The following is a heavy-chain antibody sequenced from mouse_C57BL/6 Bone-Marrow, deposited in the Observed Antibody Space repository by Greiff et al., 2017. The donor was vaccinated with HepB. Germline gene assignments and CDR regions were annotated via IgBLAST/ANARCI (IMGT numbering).Heavy chain of an antibody. CDR3: ARKEDY. Sequence: EVQLQQSGPGLVKPSQSLSLTCSVTGYSITSGYYWNWIRQFPGNKLEWMGYISYDGSNNYNPSLKNRISITRDTSKNQFFLKLNSVTTEDTATYYCARKEDYWGQGTTLTVSS. V-gene: IGHV3-6*01. CDR1: GYSITSGYY. J-gene: IGHJ2*01. CDR2: ISYDGSN.